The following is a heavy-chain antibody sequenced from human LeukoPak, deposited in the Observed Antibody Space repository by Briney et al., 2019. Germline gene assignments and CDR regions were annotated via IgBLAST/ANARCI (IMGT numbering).Heavy chain of an antibody. J-gene: IGHJ4*02. D-gene: IGHD1-1*01. V-gene: IGHV1-46*01. CDR2: INPSGGST. CDR1: GYTFTSYY. Sequence: ASVKVSCKASGYTFTSYYMHWVRQAPGQGLEWMGIINPSGGSTSYAQEFQGRVTMTRDMSTSTVYMELSSLGSEDTAVYYCARYYWNGYYFDYWGQGTLVTVSS. CDR3: ARYYWNGYYFDY.